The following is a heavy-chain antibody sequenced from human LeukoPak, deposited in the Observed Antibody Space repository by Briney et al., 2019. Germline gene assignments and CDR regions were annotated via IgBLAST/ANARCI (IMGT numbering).Heavy chain of an antibody. CDR3: ARDRYYDSSGYYGPFDY. CDR1: GFTLDDYG. CDR2: INWNGGSK. J-gene: IGHJ4*02. V-gene: IGHV3-20*04. Sequence: GGSLRLSCAASGFTLDDYGRRWVRHAPGKGLEWVFGINWNGGSKMYADSVKGRFTISRDNAKNSLYLQINSLRAEDTALYYCARDRYYDSSGYYGPFDYWGQGTLVTVSS. D-gene: IGHD3-22*01.